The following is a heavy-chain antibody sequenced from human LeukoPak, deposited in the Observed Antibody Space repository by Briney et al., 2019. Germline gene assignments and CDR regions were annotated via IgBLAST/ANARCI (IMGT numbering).Heavy chain of an antibody. J-gene: IGHJ4*02. D-gene: IGHD3-3*01. V-gene: IGHV3-7*03. CDR2: IKQDGSEK. Sequence: GGSRRLSCAASGFTFSFYWMTWVRQAPGNGLEWVANIKQDGSEKYYVDSVKGRFTISRDNAKKSLYLQMNSLSAEDTAMYYCAREIFLDNWGQGTLVTVSS. CDR3: AREIFLDN. CDR1: GFTFSFYW.